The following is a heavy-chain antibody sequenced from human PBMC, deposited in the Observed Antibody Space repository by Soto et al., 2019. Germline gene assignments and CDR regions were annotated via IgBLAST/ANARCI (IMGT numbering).Heavy chain of an antibody. V-gene: IGHV3-30-3*01. J-gene: IGHJ6*02. Sequence: GGSLRLSCAASGFTFSSYAMHWVRQAPGKGLEWVAVISYDGSNKYYADSVKGRFTISRDNSKNTLYLQMNSLRAEDTAVYYCARGRLNDFWSGFYRGAEGYYYYGMDVWGQGTTVTVSS. CDR2: ISYDGSNK. CDR3: ARGRLNDFWSGFYRGAEGYYYYGMDV. D-gene: IGHD3-3*01. CDR1: GFTFSSYA.